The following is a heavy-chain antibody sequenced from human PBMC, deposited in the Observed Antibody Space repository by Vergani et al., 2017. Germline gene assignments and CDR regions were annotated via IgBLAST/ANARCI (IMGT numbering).Heavy chain of an antibody. J-gene: IGHJ6*02. V-gene: IGHV3-66*02. CDR3: ARDLTGSYYVGAYYYYGMDV. D-gene: IGHD1-26*01. Sequence: EVQLVESGGGLVQPGGSLRLSCAASGFTVSSNYMSRVRQAPGKGLEWVSVIYSGGSTYYADSVKGRFTISRDNSKNTLYLQMNSLRAEDTAVYYCARDLTGSYYVGAYYYYGMDVWGQGTTVTVSS. CDR1: GFTVSSNY. CDR2: IYSGGST.